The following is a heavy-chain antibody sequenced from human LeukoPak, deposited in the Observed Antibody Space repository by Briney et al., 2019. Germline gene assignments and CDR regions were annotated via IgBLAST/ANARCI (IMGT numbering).Heavy chain of an antibody. V-gene: IGHV4-34*01. CDR2: INHSGST. CDR3: ARARRTGTTRSFDY. D-gene: IGHD1-7*01. J-gene: IGHJ4*02. CDR1: GGSFSGYY. Sequence: SETLSLTCAVYGGSFSGYYWSWIRQPPGKGLEWIGEINHSGSTYYNPSLKSRVTISVDTSKNQFSLKLSSVTATDTAVYYCARARRTGTTRSFDYWGQGTLVTVSS.